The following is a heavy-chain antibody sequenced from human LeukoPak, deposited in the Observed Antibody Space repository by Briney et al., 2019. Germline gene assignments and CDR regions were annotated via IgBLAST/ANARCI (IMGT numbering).Heavy chain of an antibody. J-gene: IGHJ3*02. D-gene: IGHD6-19*01. V-gene: IGHV3-49*04. CDR2: IRSKAYSATA. CDR1: GFTFGDYA. CDR3: ARRAVASQAFDI. Sequence: PGGSPRLSCTASGFTFGDYAMSWVRQAPGKGLEWVGFIRSKAYSATAEYAASMKVRFSISRDDSKSIAYLQMNGLKTEDTAVYYCARRAVASQAFDIWGQGTMVTVSS.